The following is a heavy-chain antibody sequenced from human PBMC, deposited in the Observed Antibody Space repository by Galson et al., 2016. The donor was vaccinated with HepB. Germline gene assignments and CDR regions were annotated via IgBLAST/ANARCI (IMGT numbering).Heavy chain of an antibody. J-gene: IGHJ4*02. CDR3: AKFYSGTFNY. CDR2: MSGSGDST. CDR1: GFTFSSYA. D-gene: IGHD1-26*01. V-gene: IGHV3-23*01. Sequence: SLRLSCAASGFTFSSYAMSWVRQAPGKGLEWVSDMSGSGDSTYYADSVKGRFTISRHNSKNTLYLQMNSLRVEDTAVYFCAKFYSGTFNYWGQGTLVTVSS.